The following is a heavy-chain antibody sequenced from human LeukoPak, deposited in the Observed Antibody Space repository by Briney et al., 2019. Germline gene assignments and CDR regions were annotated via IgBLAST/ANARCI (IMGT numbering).Heavy chain of an antibody. CDR1: GFTFSSNW. V-gene: IGHV3-7*01. J-gene: IGHJ4*02. Sequence: GGSLRLSCAASGFTFSSNWMSWVRQAPGKGLGWVANIKQDGSAKYYVDSVKGRFTISRDNAKNSLYLQMNTLRGEDTAVYYCASTSYSSSWYWDYWGQGTLVTVSS. CDR3: ASTSYSSSWYWDY. D-gene: IGHD6-13*01. CDR2: IKQDGSAK.